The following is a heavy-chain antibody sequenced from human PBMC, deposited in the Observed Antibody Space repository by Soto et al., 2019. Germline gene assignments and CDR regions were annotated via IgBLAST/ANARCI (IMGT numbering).Heavy chain of an antibody. CDR1: GGSISSYY. V-gene: IGHV4-59*01. CDR3: AGDGGYGYKRGWFDP. Sequence: SETLSLTCTVSGGSISSYYWSWIRQPPGKGLEWIGYIYYSGSTNYNPSLKSRVTISVDTSKNQFSLKLSSVTAADTAVYYCAGDGGYGYKRGWFDPWGQGTLVTVSS. J-gene: IGHJ5*02. CDR2: IYYSGST. D-gene: IGHD5-18*01.